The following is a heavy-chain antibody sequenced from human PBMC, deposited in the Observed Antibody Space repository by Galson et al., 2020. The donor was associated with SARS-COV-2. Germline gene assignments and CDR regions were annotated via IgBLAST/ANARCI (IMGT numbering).Heavy chain of an antibody. D-gene: IGHD2-8*02. Sequence: ASVKVSCKASGYTFSSYGVSWARQAPGQGLEWMGWISAQTGNTNYAQKLQGRVTMTTDKSTSTAYMELRSLRSDDTAVYYCARDRLGYGTGGVCYRSDYWGQGTLVTVSS. J-gene: IGHJ4*02. CDR2: ISAQTGNT. CDR3: ARDRLGYGTGGVCYRSDY. CDR1: GYTFSSYG. V-gene: IGHV1-18*01.